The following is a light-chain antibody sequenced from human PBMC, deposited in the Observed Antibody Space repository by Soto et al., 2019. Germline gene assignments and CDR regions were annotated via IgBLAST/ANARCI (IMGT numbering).Light chain of an antibody. V-gene: IGKV1-9*01. CDR3: QQYDNLLAPT. CDR2: AAS. CDR1: QGISSY. J-gene: IGKJ4*01. Sequence: IQLTQSPSSLSASVGDRVTITCRASQGISSYLAWYQQKPGKAPELLIYAASTLQSGVPSRFRGSGSGTDFTLTISSLQPEDFATYYCQQYDNLLAPTFGGGTKVDIK.